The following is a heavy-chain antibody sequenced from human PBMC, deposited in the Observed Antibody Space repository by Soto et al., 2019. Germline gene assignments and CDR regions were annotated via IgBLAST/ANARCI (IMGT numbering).Heavy chain of an antibody. V-gene: IGHV4-31*03. D-gene: IGHD4-4*01. CDR1: GGSISTSGDY. J-gene: IGHJ5*02. CDR3: ARVSNDFSYGWFDP. Sequence: QVQLQESGPGLVRPSQTLSLTCTVPGGSISTSGDYWSWIRQHPGKGLEWIGYISFRGLTDYNPSLKSRLTLSVDTSANQFSLNLTSVTAADTAIYFCARVSNDFSYGWFDPWGQGTLVTVSS. CDR2: ISFRGLT.